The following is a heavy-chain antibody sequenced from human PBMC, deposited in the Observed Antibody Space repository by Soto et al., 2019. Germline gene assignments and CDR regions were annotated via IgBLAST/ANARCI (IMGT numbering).Heavy chain of an antibody. CDR3: AGDPAGYSSSWYIY. CDR2: ISYDGSNK. Sequence: GGSLRLSCAASGFTFSSYAMHWVRQAPGKGLEWVAVISYDGSNKYYADSVKGRFTISRDNSKNTLYLQMNSLRAEDTAVYYCAGDPAGYSSSWYIYWGQGTLVTVSS. J-gene: IGHJ4*02. D-gene: IGHD6-13*01. CDR1: GFTFSSYA. V-gene: IGHV3-30-3*01.